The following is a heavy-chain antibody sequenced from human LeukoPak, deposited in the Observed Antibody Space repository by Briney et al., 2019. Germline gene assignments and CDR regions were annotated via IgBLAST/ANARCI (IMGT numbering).Heavy chain of an antibody. V-gene: IGHV4-31*02. D-gene: IGHD6-6*01. CDR3: ARHRRKYTREYHFDS. Sequence: PSQTLALTCTVSGGSISGYYWGWMRQRPGRGLQWIGFISETGSTDYNPPLERRITMSVDNSRNQVSLRVRYATAADTAIYHCARHRRKYTREYHFDSWGQGILVSVSS. CDR2: ISETGST. J-gene: IGHJ4*02. CDR1: GGSISGYY.